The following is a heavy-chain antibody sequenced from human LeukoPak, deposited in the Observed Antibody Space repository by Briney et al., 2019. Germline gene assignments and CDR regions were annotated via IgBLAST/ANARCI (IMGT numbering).Heavy chain of an antibody. J-gene: IGHJ5*02. CDR3: ARVVVAGGGNWFDP. Sequence: ASVKVSCKASGYTFTSYGNSWVRQAPGQGLEWMGWISPYNGNTNYAQNLQGRVTMTTGTSTSTAYMELRSLRSDDTAVYYCARVVVAGGGNWFDPWGQGTLVTVSS. CDR2: ISPYNGNT. D-gene: IGHD6-19*01. CDR1: GYTFTSYG. V-gene: IGHV1-18*04.